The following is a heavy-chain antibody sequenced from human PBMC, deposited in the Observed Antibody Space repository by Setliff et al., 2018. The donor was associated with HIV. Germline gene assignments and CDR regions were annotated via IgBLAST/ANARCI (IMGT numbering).Heavy chain of an antibody. Sequence: PSETLSLTCTVSGGSIRSGGYYWSWIRQHSRKGLEWIGSIYYSGTTYYNPSLKSRISISIDTSKNQFSLKLSSVAAADTAVYSCARFVRGAFDSWGQGSLVTVSS. V-gene: IGHV4-31*03. CDR2: IYYSGTT. D-gene: IGHD3-10*02. J-gene: IGHJ4*02. CDR3: ARFVRGAFDS. CDR1: GGSIRSGGYY.